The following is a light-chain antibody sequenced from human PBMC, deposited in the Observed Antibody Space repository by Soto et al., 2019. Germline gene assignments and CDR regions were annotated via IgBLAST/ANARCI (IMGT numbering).Light chain of an antibody. V-gene: IGKV1-17*01. J-gene: IGKJ1*01. CDR3: QQYNSYSET. CDR2: AAS. CDR1: QGIRND. Sequence: IQMTQSPSSLSASVGDRVTITRRASQGIRNDLGWYQQKPGKAPKLLIYAASSLESGVPSRFSGSGSGTEFTVTISSLQPDDFATYYCQQYNSYSETFGQGTKVDIK.